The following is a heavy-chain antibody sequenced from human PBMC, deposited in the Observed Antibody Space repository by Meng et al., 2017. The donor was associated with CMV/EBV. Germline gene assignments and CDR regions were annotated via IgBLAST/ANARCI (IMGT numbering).Heavy chain of an antibody. J-gene: IGHJ4*02. V-gene: IGHV4-34*01. CDR2: INHSGST. D-gene: IGHD2-2*02. CDR1: GGSFSGYY. Sequence: GSLRLSCAVYGGSFSGYYWSWIRQPPGKGLEWIGEINHSGSTNYNPSLKSRVTISVDTSKNQFSLKLSSVTAADTAVYYCARVVPAAIGGRGGPFDYWGQGTRVTVSS. CDR3: ARVVPAAIGGRGGPFDY.